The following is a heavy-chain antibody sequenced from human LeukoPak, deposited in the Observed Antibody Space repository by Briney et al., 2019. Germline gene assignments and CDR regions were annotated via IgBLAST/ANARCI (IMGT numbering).Heavy chain of an antibody. CDR2: INHSGST. CDR3: ARTFFNFWSGYYIYYFDY. V-gene: IGHV4-34*01. Sequence: PSETLSLTCAVYGGSFSGYYWSWIRQPPGKGLEWIGEINHSGSTNYNPSLKSRVTISVDTSKNQFSLKLSSVTAADTAVYYCARTFFNFWSGYYIYYFDYWGQGTLVTVSS. CDR1: GGSFSGYY. J-gene: IGHJ4*02. D-gene: IGHD3-3*01.